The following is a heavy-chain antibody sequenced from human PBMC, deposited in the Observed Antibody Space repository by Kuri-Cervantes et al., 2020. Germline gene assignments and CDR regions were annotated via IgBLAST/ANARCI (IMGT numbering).Heavy chain of an antibody. Sequence: GESLKISCAASGFTFSSYAMSWVRQAPGKGLEWVSSVSASGGLTYYTDSVKGRFTISRDNSKNTLYLQMNSLRAEDTALYYCAKIAVIALWYFDYWGQGALVTVSS. CDR2: VSASGGLT. J-gene: IGHJ4*02. D-gene: IGHD2-21*01. CDR1: GFTFSSYA. CDR3: AKIAVIALWYFDY. V-gene: IGHV3-23*01.